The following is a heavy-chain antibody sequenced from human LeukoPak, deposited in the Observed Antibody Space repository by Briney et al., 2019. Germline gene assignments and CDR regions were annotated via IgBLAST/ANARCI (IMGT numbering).Heavy chain of an antibody. CDR1: GFTFSTYD. D-gene: IGHD2-21*01. CDR2: IGTIGDT. Sequence: GGSLRLSCAASGFTFSTYDMHWVRQVSGKGLEWVSSIGTIGDTFYPGSVKGRFTISRENAKNSLYLQMNGLRAGDTAVYYCARATVIGNAPVPGYMDVWGKGATVTVSS. V-gene: IGHV3-13*01. J-gene: IGHJ6*03. CDR3: ARATVIGNAPVPGYMDV.